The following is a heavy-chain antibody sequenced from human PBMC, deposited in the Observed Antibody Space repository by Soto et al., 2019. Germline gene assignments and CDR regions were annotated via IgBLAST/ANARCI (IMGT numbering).Heavy chain of an antibody. J-gene: IGHJ6*02. CDR2: IYPGDSDT. CDR1: GYSFTSYW. D-gene: IGHD6-19*01. Sequence: PGESLKISCKGSGYSFTSYWIGWGRQMPGKGLEWMGIIYPGDSDTRYSPSFQGQVTISADKSISTAYLQWSSLKASDTAMYYCARLVAVARNHYPYGMDVWGQGTTVTVSS. V-gene: IGHV5-51*01. CDR3: ARLVAVARNHYPYGMDV.